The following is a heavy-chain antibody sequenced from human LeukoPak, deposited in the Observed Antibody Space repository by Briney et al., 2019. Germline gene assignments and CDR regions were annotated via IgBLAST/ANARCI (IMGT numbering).Heavy chain of an antibody. Sequence: SETLSLTCAVSVGSISNAGYYWAWIRQSPGKWLEYNGNIHYSDSALYNPPLQSRATTLVDTSKNQCSLRLSSLTAADTAVYYCARRRAAAGPFDYWGQGTLVTVSS. CDR1: VGSISNAGYY. J-gene: IGHJ4*02. CDR2: IHYSDSA. V-gene: IGHV4-39*01. D-gene: IGHD6-13*01. CDR3: ARRRAAAGPFDY.